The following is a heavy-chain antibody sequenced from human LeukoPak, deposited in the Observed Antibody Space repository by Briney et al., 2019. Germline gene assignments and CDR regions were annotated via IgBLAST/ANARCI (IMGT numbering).Heavy chain of an antibody. CDR3: ARDFYYGSGRFDY. CDR2: ISSGGSTI. Sequence: GGSLRLSCAASGFTFSNYEMNGVRQAPGEGLEWVLYISSGGSTIYYAHSVKGRFTISRDNAKNSLYLQMNSLRAEDTAIYYCARDFYYGSGRFDYWGQGTLVTVSS. CDR1: GFTFSNYE. D-gene: IGHD3-10*01. J-gene: IGHJ4*02. V-gene: IGHV3-48*03.